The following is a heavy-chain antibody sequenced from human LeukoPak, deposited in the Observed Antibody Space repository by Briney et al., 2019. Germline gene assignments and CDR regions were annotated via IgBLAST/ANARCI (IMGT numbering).Heavy chain of an antibody. CDR3: ARASRAGVGY. D-gene: IGHD3-10*01. Sequence: PSETLSLTCTVSAGSMTGYYWNWIRQPPGKGLEWIGYIYYSGSTNYNPSLKSRVTISVDTSKNQFSLKLSSVTAADTAVYYCARASRAGVGYWGQGTLVTVSS. V-gene: IGHV4-59*01. CDR2: IYYSGST. J-gene: IGHJ4*02. CDR1: AGSMTGYY.